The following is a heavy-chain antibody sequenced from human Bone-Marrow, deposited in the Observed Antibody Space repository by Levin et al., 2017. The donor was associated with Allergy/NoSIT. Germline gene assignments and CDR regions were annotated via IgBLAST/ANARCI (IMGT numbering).Heavy chain of an antibody. CDR2: IIPIFATP. J-gene: IGHJ4*02. Sequence: PVASVKVSCKASGGTFSTYGINWVRQAPGQGLEWMGGIIPIFATPNYARKFQGRVTISADESTTTAYMELTSLDSEDTAVYYCARDGGRDGNNFYFDYWGQGTLVTVSS. CDR1: GGTFSTYG. CDR3: ARDGGRDGNNFYFDY. D-gene: IGHD5-24*01. V-gene: IGHV1-69*13.